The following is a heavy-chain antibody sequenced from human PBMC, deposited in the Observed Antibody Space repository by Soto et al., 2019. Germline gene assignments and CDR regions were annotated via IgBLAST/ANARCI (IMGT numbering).Heavy chain of an antibody. CDR2: INPSRGGT. CDR1: AYTFTSYY. CDR3: TRSIITTAGTDAFDL. V-gene: IGHV1-46*03. Sequence: GASVKVSCKASAYTFTSYYVHWVRQAPGQGPEWMGMINPSRGGTDYAQKFQGRVTMTRDTSTTTVYMELSSLRFEDTAIYYCTRSIITTAGTDAFDLWGQGTVVTVSS. J-gene: IGHJ3*01. D-gene: IGHD6-13*01.